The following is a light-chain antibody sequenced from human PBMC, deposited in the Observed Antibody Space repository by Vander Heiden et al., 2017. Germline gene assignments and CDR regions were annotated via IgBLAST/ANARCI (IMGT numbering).Light chain of an antibody. CDR3: LQHYNYPWT. CDR1: QGIRKD. Sequence: DIQMNQSLYSLSASVGDRVTMTCRASQGIRKDVGWYQQKPGKAPKRLIYAAYSLEGGVPSRCSGSGSGTEFTHTISSLQPEDFATYYCLQHYNYPWTFGQGTKVEIK. J-gene: IGKJ1*01. CDR2: AAY. V-gene: IGKV1-17*01.